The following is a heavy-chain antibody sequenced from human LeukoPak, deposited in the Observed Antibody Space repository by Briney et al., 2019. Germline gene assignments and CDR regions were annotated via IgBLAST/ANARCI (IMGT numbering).Heavy chain of an antibody. CDR3: ARDPGYCSGGSCYRRYYYGMDV. CDR2: INPNSGGT. CDR1: GYTFTGYY. J-gene: IGHJ6*02. D-gene: IGHD2-15*01. V-gene: IGHV1-2*02. Sequence: ASVKVSCKASGYTFTGYYMHWVRQAPGQGLEWMGWINPNSGGTNYAQKFQGRVTMTRDTSISTAYMELRSLRSDDTAVYYCARDPGYCSGGSCYRRYYYGMDVWGQGTTVTVSS.